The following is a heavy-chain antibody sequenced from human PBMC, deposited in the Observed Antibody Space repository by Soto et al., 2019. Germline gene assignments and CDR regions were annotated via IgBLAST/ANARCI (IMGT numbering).Heavy chain of an antibody. CDR3: ARDQVGGLTGWFDP. D-gene: IGHD2-15*01. V-gene: IGHV4-59*01. CDR1: GGSISSYY. J-gene: IGHJ5*02. CDR2: IYYSGST. Sequence: PSETLSLTCPVSGGSISSYYWSWIRQPPGKGLEWIGYIYYSGSTNYNPSLKSRVTISVDTSKNQFSLKLSSVTAADTAVYYCARDQVGGLTGWFDPWGQGTLVTVSS.